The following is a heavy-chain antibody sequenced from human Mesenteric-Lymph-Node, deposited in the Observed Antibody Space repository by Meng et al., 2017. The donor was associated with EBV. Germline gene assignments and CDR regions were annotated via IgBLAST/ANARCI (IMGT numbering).Heavy chain of an antibody. Sequence: QLQLMELGAGVRKPGSSVKVSCKSSGDTSSNSAINWVRQAPGQGLEWMRGIIPFLRIACCTQKTQGRVTITADESTRTLRSEDTAVYCCARDHEYCGSTSCYPHYWGQGTLVTVSS. V-gene: IGHV1-69*01. CDR3: ARDHEYCGSTSCYPHY. CDR2: IIPFLRIA. D-gene: IGHD2-2*01. CDR1: GDTSSNSA. J-gene: IGHJ4*02.